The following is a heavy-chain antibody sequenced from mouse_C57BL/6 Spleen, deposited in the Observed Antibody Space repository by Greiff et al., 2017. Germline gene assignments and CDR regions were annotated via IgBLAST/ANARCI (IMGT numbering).Heavy chain of an antibody. V-gene: IGHV7-3*01. CDR3: ASYWDFDV. Sequence: EVKLMESGGGLVQPGGSLSLSCAASGFTFTDYYMSWVRQPPGKALEWLGFIRNKANGYTTEYSASVKGRFTISRDNSQSILYLQMNALRAEDSATYYCASYWDFDVWGTGTTVTVSS. J-gene: IGHJ1*03. CDR1: GFTFTDYY. CDR2: IRNKANGYTT.